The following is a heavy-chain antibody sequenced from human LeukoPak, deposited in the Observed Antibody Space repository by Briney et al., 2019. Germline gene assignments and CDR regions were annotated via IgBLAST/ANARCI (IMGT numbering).Heavy chain of an antibody. Sequence: SGTLDLNCAVSGGSISSGNWWSWVGQPPGKGLEWLGEIYHSGSTNYNPSLKSRVTISVDKSKNQCSLKLRSVTAADTAVYYCARHNGDYTTYIDYWGQGTLVTVSS. J-gene: IGHJ4*02. CDR3: ARHNGDYTTYIDY. V-gene: IGHV4-4*02. CDR2: IYHSGST. CDR1: GGSISSGNW. D-gene: IGHD4-17*01.